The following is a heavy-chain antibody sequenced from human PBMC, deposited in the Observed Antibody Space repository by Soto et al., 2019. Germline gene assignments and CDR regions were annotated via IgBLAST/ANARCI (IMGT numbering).Heavy chain of an antibody. CDR3: ATGLFSGGGAI. Sequence: QVQLVQAGAEVKKPGASVKVSCKDSGYTFTSYDINWVRQASGQGLDWMGWRSAKSGFTVYTRKFQGRVTMTSNTSISSAYTDLSSLRSDDTAVYGCATGLFSGGGAIWAQGTVVTVSS. V-gene: IGHV1-8*01. CDR2: RSAKSGFT. D-gene: IGHD3-16*01. J-gene: IGHJ4*02. CDR1: GYTFTSYD.